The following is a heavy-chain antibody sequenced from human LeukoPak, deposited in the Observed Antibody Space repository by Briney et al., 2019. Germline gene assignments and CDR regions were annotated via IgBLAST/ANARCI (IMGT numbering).Heavy chain of an antibody. Sequence: SQTLSLTCTVSADSLSSGGHYWAWNRQFPGKGLESIGFIHHSGRSRHNPSLKDRVAISVDTSRKQFALKLSSVTAADTAMYYCARGGNRFGGFYFDYWGQGIQVIVSS. CDR2: IHHSGRS. J-gene: IGHJ4*02. CDR3: ARGGNRFGGFYFDY. V-gene: IGHV4-31*03. D-gene: IGHD3-10*01. CDR1: ADSLSSGGHY.